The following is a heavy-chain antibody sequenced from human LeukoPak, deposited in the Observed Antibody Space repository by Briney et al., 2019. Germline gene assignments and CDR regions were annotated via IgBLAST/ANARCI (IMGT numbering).Heavy chain of an antibody. D-gene: IGHD2-2*01. J-gene: IGHJ4*02. CDR2: ISGSGGST. V-gene: IGHV3-23*01. CDR3: ARDSALYCSSTSCSDFDY. CDR1: GFTFSSYG. Sequence: GGSLRLSCAASGFTFSSYGMSWVRQAPGKGLEWFSAISGSGGSTYYADSVKGRFTISRDNAKNSLYLQMNSLRAEDTAVYYCARDSALYCSSTSCSDFDYWGQGTLVTISS.